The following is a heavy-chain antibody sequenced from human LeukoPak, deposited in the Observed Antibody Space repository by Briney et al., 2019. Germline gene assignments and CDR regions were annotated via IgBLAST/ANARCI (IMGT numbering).Heavy chain of an antibody. V-gene: IGHV1-2*02. D-gene: IGHD7-27*01. CDR2: INPNSGGT. J-gene: IGHJ3*02. Sequence: ASVKVSCKASGYTFTGYHMHWVRQAPGQGLEWMGWINPNSGGTNYAQKFQGRVTMTRDTSISTAYMELISLISDDTAVYYCARRTGEVNAFDIWGQGTMVTVSS. CDR1: GYTFTGYH. CDR3: ARRTGEVNAFDI.